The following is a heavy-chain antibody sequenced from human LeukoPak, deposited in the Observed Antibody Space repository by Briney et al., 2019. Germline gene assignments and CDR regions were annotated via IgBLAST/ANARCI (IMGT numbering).Heavy chain of an antibody. Sequence: GRSLRLSCAASGFTFSSYAMHWVRQAPGKGLEWVAVISYDGSNEYYADSLKGRFTISRDSSKNTVYLQMNSLRVEDTAVYYWARLPRGDYLGQGTLVTVSS. V-gene: IGHV3-30*14. CDR1: GFTFSSYA. CDR2: ISYDGSNE. D-gene: IGHD3-16*01. CDR3: ARLPRGDY. J-gene: IGHJ4*02.